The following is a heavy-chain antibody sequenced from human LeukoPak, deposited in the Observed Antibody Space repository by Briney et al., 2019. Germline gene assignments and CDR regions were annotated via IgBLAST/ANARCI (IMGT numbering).Heavy chain of an antibody. CDR2: IYYSGST. CDR1: GGSISSYY. CDR3: ARGAVVTAAYYFDY. D-gene: IGHD2-21*02. Sequence: SETLSLTCTVSGGSISSYYWSWIRQPLGKGLEWIGYIYYSGSTNYNPSLKSRVTISVDTSKNQFSLKLSSVTAADTAVYYCARGAVVTAAYYFDYWGQGTLVTVSS. V-gene: IGHV4-59*08. J-gene: IGHJ4*02.